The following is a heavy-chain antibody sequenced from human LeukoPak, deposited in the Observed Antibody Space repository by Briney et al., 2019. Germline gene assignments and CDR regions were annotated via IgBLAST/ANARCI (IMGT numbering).Heavy chain of an antibody. D-gene: IGHD3-10*01. CDR2: ISYDGSNK. CDR1: GFTFSSYA. Sequence: GGSLRLSCAASGFTFSSYAMHWVRQAPGKGLEWVAVISYDGSNKYYADSVKGRFTISRDNSKNTLYLQMNSLRAEDTAVYYCARDLNTMVRGVIYYYYYGMDVWGQGTTVTVSS. CDR3: ARDLNTMVRGVIYYYYYGMDV. J-gene: IGHJ6*02. V-gene: IGHV3-30-3*01.